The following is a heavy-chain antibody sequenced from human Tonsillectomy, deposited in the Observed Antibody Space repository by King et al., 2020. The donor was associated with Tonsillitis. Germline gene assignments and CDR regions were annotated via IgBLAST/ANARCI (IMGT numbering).Heavy chain of an antibody. CDR3: AHRERWLYNFDY. J-gene: IGHJ4*02. V-gene: IGHV2-5*02. CDR2: IYWDDDR. Sequence: ITLKESGPTVLKPTQTLTVTCTFSGFSLTTDGVGVGWIRQPPGKAPEWLGIIYWDDDRRYSPSLQSRHTITKDTSQNQVVLTLTNVDPVDTATYFCAHRERWLYNFDYWGQGTLVTVSS. CDR1: GFSLTTDGVG. D-gene: IGHD4-17*01.